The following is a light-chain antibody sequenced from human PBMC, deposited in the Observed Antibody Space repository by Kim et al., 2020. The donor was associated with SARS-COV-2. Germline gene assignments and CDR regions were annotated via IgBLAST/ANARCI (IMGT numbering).Light chain of an antibody. CDR2: AAS. CDR3: QQSYSSPVT. V-gene: IGKV1-39*01. J-gene: IGKJ4*01. CDR1: RSISTY. Sequence: DIQLTQSPSSLSASVGDRVTITCRASRSISTYLNWYQLKAGKAPQLLIFAASSLQSGVPTRFSGSGSGTDFTLTISGLHPEEFATYYCQQSYSSPVTFGGGTKVDIK.